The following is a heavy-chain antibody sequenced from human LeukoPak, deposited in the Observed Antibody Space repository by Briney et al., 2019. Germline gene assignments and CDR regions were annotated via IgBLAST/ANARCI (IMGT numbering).Heavy chain of an antibody. J-gene: IGHJ5*02. D-gene: IGHD3-22*01. V-gene: IGHV4-61*02. CDR3: ARDPLSYYDSSGPA. Sequence: PSETLSLTCTVSGGSISSNSYYWSWIRQPAGKGLEWIGRIYTSGSTNYNPSLKSRVTISVDTSKNQFSLKLSSVTAADTAVYYCARDPLSYYDSSGPAWGQGTLVTVSS. CDR2: IYTSGST. CDR1: GGSISSNSYY.